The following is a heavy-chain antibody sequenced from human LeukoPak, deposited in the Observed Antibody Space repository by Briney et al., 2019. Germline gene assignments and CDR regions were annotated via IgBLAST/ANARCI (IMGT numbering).Heavy chain of an antibody. CDR3: AKGATSYYESRGYYLQY. Sequence: PGRSLRLSYAASGFTFSNYDIHWVRQAPGKGLEWVAVMWYDGSNKYYADSVKGRFTISRDNSENTLYLQMNSLRAEDTAVYYCAKGATSYYESRGYYLQYWGQGTLVTFSS. D-gene: IGHD3-22*01. CDR2: MWYDGSNK. J-gene: IGHJ4*02. CDR1: GFTFSNYD. V-gene: IGHV3-33*03.